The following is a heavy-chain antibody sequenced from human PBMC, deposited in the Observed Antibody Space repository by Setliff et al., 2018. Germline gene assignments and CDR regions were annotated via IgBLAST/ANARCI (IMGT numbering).Heavy chain of an antibody. D-gene: IGHD3-3*01. V-gene: IGHV4-61*08. CDR1: GGSLSGAS. CDR2: VFYSGAT. J-gene: IGHJ4*02. Sequence: SETLSLTCTVSGGSLSGASIVTWIRQPPGKGLEFIGYVFYSGATKYDPSLKSRVTMSVDTSKNQFSLKLRSVTAADTAMYYCARVARHNFWSGYPFDYWGQGTLVTVSS. CDR3: ARVARHNFWSGYPFDY.